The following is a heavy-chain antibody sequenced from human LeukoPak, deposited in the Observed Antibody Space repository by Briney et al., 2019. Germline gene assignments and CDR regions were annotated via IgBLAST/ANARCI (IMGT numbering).Heavy chain of an antibody. CDR3: ARGGIAVANSNWFDP. CDR1: GYRFTSYW. CDR2: IYPGDSDT. Sequence: GESLKISCKGSGYRFTSYWIGWVRQMPGKGLEWMGIIYPGDSDTRYSPSFQGQVTISADKSISTAYLQWSSLKASDTAMYYCARGGIAVANSNWFDPWGQGTLVTVSS. J-gene: IGHJ5*02. V-gene: IGHV5-51*01. D-gene: IGHD6-19*01.